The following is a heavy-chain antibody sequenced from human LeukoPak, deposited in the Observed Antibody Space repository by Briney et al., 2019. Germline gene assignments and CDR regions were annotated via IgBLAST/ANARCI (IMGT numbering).Heavy chain of an antibody. V-gene: IGHV1-3*04. Sequence: GASVKVSCKTSGNTFTSYVIHWVRQAPGQRLEWMGWINTGNLNTKYSQKFQGRITITRDTSASTVYMELSSLRPEDTAVYYCARDPNYYFEQWGQGTLVTVSS. D-gene: IGHD4/OR15-4a*01. CDR1: GNTFTSYV. J-gene: IGHJ4*02. CDR3: ARDPNYYFEQ. CDR2: INTGNLNT.